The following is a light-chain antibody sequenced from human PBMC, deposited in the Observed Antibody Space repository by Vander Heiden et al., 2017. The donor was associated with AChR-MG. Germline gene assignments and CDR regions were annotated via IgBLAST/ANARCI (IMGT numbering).Light chain of an antibody. V-gene: IGKV3-11*01. J-gene: IGKJ2*01. CDR1: QSVSSY. CDR3: QQRSNWPRT. CDR2: DAS. Sequence: EIVLTQSPATMSLSPVERATLACRASQSVSSYLAWYQQNPGQAPRLLIYDASNRDTGIPARFSGSGSGTDFTLTISSLEPEDFAVYYCQQRSNWPRTFGQGTKLEIK.